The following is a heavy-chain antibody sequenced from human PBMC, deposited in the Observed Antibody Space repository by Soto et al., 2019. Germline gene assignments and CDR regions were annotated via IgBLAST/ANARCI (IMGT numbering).Heavy chain of an antibody. CDR3: AKSSRKYYPESRVMHV. J-gene: IGHJ6*02. D-gene: IGHD1-26*01. Sequence: QVQVVESGGGVVQPGRSLRLSCAASGFTFNTCAMHWVRQAPGKGLEWVALISYDASHTDYADSVKGRFTISRDSSDNTLSLIMNSLRPEDTAVYYCAKSSRKYYPESRVMHVWGQGITVTVSS. V-gene: IGHV3-30*18. CDR1: GFTFNTCA. CDR2: ISYDASHT.